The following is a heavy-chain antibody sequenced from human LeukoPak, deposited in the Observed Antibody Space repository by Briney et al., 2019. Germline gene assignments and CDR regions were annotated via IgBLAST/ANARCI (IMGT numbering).Heavy chain of an antibody. D-gene: IGHD3-22*01. CDR1: GYTFTSYA. Sequence: ASVKVSCKPSGYTFTSYAMNWVRQAPGQGLEWMGWLNTNTGNPTYAQGFTGRFVFSLDTSVSTAYLQISSLKAEDTAVYYCARDLSGYSPPTYMDVWGKGTTVTVSS. V-gene: IGHV7-4-1*02. J-gene: IGHJ6*03. CDR2: LNTNTGNP. CDR3: ARDLSGYSPPTYMDV.